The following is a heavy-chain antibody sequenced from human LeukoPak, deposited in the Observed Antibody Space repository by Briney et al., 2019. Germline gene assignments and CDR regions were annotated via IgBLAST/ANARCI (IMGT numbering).Heavy chain of an antibody. CDR2: INPSGGST. CDR3: ARDRVSRYCSGGSCYWGNPYYFDY. J-gene: IGHJ4*02. V-gene: IGHV1-46*01. Sequence: ASVKFSCKASGYTFTSYYMHWVRQAPGQGLEWIGIINPSGGSTSYAQKFQGRVTMTRDTSTSTVYMELSSLRSEDTAVYYCARDRVSRYCSGGSCYWGNPYYFDYWGQGTLVTVSS. D-gene: IGHD2-15*01. CDR1: GYTFTSYY.